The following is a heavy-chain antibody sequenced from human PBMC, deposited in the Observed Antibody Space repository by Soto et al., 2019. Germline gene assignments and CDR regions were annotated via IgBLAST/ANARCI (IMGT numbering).Heavy chain of an antibody. CDR1: GGTFSSYA. Sequence: QVQLVQSGAEVKKPGSSVRVSCKTSGGTFSSYAISWVRQAPGQGLVWMGGIIPIFDTPNYAQRFQGRVTITADKSTSTAYMGLSSLTSEDTAVYYCARGVSAYYYDTTGYSTPYYFDYWGQGTLVTVSS. D-gene: IGHD3-22*01. CDR3: ARGVSAYYYDTTGYSTPYYFDY. CDR2: IIPIFDTP. J-gene: IGHJ4*02. V-gene: IGHV1-69*06.